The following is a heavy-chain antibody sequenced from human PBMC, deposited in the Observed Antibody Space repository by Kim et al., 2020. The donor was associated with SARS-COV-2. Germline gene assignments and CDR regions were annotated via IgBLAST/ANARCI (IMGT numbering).Heavy chain of an antibody. D-gene: IGHD2-15*01. V-gene: IGHV3-13*05. Sequence: GRSLRLSCAASGFTFSSYDMHWVRQATGKGLEWVSAIGTAGDPYYPGSVKGRFTISRENAKNSLYLQMNSLRAGDTAVYYCARSDRRGGAFDIWGQGTMVTVSS. CDR1: GFTFSSYD. CDR2: IGTAGDP. J-gene: IGHJ3*02. CDR3: ARSDRRGGAFDI.